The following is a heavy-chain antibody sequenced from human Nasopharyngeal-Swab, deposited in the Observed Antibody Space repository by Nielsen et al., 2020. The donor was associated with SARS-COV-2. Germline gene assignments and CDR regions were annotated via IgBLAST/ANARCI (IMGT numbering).Heavy chain of an antibody. Sequence: VRQMPGKGLEWMGKIDPSDSYSDYSPSFQGHVTISADKSISTAYLQWSSLKASDTAIYYCARRLSLVSYVFDIWGQGTMVTVSS. D-gene: IGHD2/OR15-2a*01. CDR2: IDPSDSYS. V-gene: IGHV5-10-1*01. CDR3: ARRLSLVSYVFDI. J-gene: IGHJ3*02.